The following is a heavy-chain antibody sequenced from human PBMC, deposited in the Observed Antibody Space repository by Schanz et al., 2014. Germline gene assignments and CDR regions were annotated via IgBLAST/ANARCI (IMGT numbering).Heavy chain of an antibody. J-gene: IGHJ4*02. CDR1: GFSFRKSA. Sequence: EVQLVESGGSLVQPGGSLRLSCAASGFSFRKSAMSWVRQAPGKGLEWVSNISPTGSSTYYADSVKGRFTISRDNSNHTLFLQMNSLRAEDTAVYYCARGVRIDYWGQGTLVTVSS. CDR2: ISPTGSST. V-gene: IGHV3-23*04. D-gene: IGHD3-3*01. CDR3: ARGVRIDY.